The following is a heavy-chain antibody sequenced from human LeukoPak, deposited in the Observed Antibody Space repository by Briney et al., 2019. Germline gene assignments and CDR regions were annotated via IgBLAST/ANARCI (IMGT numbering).Heavy chain of an antibody. Sequence: PGGSLRLSCVSSGFTFNDYAMSWVRQAPGKGLEWVSAITNNGKNTYYADSVKGRFTISIDNSNNTLYLQVNSLRVEDTAVYYCAKGGRWVYAVYYMDVWGKGTTVAVSS. V-gene: IGHV3-23*01. CDR3: AKGGRWVYAVYYMDV. J-gene: IGHJ6*03. CDR1: GFTFNDYA. D-gene: IGHD2-8*01. CDR2: ITNNGKNT.